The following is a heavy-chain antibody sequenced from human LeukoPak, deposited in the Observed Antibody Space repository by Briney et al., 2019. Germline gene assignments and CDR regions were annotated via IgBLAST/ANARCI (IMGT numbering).Heavy chain of an antibody. Sequence: PSETLSLTCTVSGGSISSGAYYWRWIGQHPGRGLECIGYLSYSGSTYYNPSLKSRVTISADTSKNQFSLKLSSVSAADSAVYYCASTPDWYKRYYMDVWGKGTTVTVSS. D-gene: IGHD1/OR15-1a*01. V-gene: IGHV4-31*03. CDR3: ASTPDWYKRYYMDV. J-gene: IGHJ6*03. CDR1: GGSISSGAYY. CDR2: LSYSGST.